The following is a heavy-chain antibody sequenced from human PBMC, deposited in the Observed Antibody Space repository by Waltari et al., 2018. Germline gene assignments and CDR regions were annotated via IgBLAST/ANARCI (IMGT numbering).Heavy chain of an antibody. CDR3: ARGSSSGWYGYFDY. CDR2: TYDTGST. Sequence: QVQLQESGPGLVKPSETLSLTCTVSGGSIKTYYWSWIRQPPGKGLEWIGYTYDTGSTNYNPSLKSRVTISVDTSKNQFSLKLSSVTAADTAVYYCARGSSSGWYGYFDYWGQGTRVTVSS. D-gene: IGHD6-13*01. V-gene: IGHV4-59*01. CDR1: GGSIKTYY. J-gene: IGHJ4*02.